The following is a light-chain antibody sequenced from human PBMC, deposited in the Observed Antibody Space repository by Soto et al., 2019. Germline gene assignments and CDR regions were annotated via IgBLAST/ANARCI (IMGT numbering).Light chain of an antibody. Sequence: EIVLTQYPATLSLSPGERATLSCRASQSVSSYLAWYQQKPGQAPRLLIYDASNRATGIPARFSGSGSGTDFTLPISSLEPEDFAVYYCQQRSNWPRTFGQGTKVEIK. J-gene: IGKJ1*01. V-gene: IGKV3-11*01. CDR2: DAS. CDR3: QQRSNWPRT. CDR1: QSVSSY.